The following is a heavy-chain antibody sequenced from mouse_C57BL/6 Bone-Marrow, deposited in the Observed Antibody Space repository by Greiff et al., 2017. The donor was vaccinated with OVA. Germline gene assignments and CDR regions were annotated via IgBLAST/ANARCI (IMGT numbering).Heavy chain of an antibody. CDR1: GYTFTSYW. Sequence: QVHVKQSGAELVKPGASVKLSCKASGYTFTSYWMHWVKQRPGQGLEWIGYINPSSGYTKYNQKFKDKATLTADKSSRTAYMQLSSLTYEDSAVYYCARESNYAMDYWGQGTSVTVSS. CDR3: ARESNYAMDY. D-gene: IGHD5-1*01. CDR2: INPSSGYT. J-gene: IGHJ4*01. V-gene: IGHV1-7*01.